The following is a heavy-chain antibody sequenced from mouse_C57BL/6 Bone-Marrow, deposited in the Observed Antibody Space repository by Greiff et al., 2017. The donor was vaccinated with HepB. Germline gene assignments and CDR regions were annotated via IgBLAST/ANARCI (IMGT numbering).Heavy chain of an antibody. J-gene: IGHJ3*01. Sequence: VQLKESGPGLVKPSQSLSLTCSVTGYSITSGYYWNWIRQFPGNKLEWMGYISYDGSNNYNPSLKNRISITRDTSKNQFFLKLNSVTTEDTATYYCAREHGYYLFAYWGQGTLVTVSA. D-gene: IGHD2-3*01. CDR1: GYSITSGYY. V-gene: IGHV3-6*01. CDR2: ISYDGSN. CDR3: AREHGYYLFAY.